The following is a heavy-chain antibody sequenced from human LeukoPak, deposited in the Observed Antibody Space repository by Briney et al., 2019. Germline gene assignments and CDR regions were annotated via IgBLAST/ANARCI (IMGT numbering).Heavy chain of an antibody. CDR3: ARDRGSGSYLSVGFDY. Sequence: ASVKVSCKASGYTLSSYGISWVRQAPGQGLEWMGWINTYNGATNYAPKLQGRVTTTTDRSSNTAYMELRSLRSDDTAVYYCARDRGSGSYLSVGFDYWGQGTLVTVSS. CDR1: GYTLSSYG. CDR2: INTYNGAT. D-gene: IGHD3-10*01. V-gene: IGHV1-18*01. J-gene: IGHJ4*02.